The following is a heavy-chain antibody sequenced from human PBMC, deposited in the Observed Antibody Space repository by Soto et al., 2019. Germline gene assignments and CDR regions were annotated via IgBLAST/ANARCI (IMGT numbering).Heavy chain of an antibody. CDR2: IRSEAYGGTT. J-gene: IGHJ3*02. Sequence: AGGSLRLSCTASGFTLGDYAMSWFRQAPGKGLEWVGFIRSEAYGGTTEYAASVKGRFTISRDDSKSIAYLQMNSLKTEDTAVYYCTRDLTGTVAFDIWGQGTMVTVSS. CDR3: TRDLTGTVAFDI. CDR1: GFTLGDYA. D-gene: IGHD1-20*01. V-gene: IGHV3-49*03.